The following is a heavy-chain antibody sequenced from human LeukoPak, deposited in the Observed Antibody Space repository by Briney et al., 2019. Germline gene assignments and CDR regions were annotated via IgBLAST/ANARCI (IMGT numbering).Heavy chain of an antibody. J-gene: IGHJ4*02. CDR1: GFTFSSYA. CDR3: AKRGVVIRVILVGFHKEAYYFDS. CDR2: ISDSGGRT. Sequence: GSLRLSCAASGFTFSSYAMSWVRQAPGKGLEWVAGISDSGGRTNYADSVKGRFTISRDNPKNTLYLQMNSLRAEDTAVYFCAKRGVVIRVILVGFHKEAYYFDSWGQGALVTVPS. V-gene: IGHV3-23*01. D-gene: IGHD3-22*01.